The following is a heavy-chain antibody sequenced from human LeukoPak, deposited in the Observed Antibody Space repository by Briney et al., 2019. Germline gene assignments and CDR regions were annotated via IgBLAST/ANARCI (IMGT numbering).Heavy chain of an antibody. CDR1: GFTFSSYG. CDR3: AKDGGDSSPYRPSV. D-gene: IGHD3-22*01. J-gene: IGHJ3*01. V-gene: IGHV3-30*18. Sequence: GGSLRLSCAASGFTFSSYGMHWVRQAPGKGLGWVAVISYDGSNKYYADSVKGRFTISRDNSKNTLYLQVNSLRAEDTAVYYCAKDGGDSSPYRPSVWGQGTMVTVSS. CDR2: ISYDGSNK.